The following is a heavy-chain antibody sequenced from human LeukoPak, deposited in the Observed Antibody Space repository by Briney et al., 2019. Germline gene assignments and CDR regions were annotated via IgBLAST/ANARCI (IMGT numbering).Heavy chain of an antibody. V-gene: IGHV3-74*01. D-gene: IGHD3-3*01. CDR3: ARGLKRLRFLEWLPDINFDY. Sequence: GGSLRLSCAASGFTFSSYWMHWVRQAPGKGLVWVSRINSDGSSTSYADSVKGRFTISRDNAKNTLYLQMNSLRAEDTAVYYCARGLKRLRFLEWLPDINFDYWGQGTLVTVSS. CDR2: INSDGSST. J-gene: IGHJ4*02. CDR1: GFTFSSYW.